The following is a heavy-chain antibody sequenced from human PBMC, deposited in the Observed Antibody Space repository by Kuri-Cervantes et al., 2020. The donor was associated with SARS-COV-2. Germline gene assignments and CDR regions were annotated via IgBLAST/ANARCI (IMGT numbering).Heavy chain of an antibody. CDR2: FKSKAAGGTI. CDR1: GSTFSDAW. CDR3: AKPIHDYSLGYHDAFDI. J-gene: IGHJ3*02. Sequence: GESLKISCVASGSTFSDAWMSWVRQTPGKGLEWIGRFKSKAAGGTIVHATPVQGRFTISRDDSRNTLYLQMDSLRAEDTTVYYCAKPIHDYSLGYHDAFDIWGQGTMVTVSS. D-gene: IGHD4-11*01. V-gene: IGHV3-15*01.